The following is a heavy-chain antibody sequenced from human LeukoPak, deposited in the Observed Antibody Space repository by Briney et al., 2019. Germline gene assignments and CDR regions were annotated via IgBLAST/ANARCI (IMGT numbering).Heavy chain of an antibody. CDR1: GFIFSSYE. Sequence: GGSLRPSCAASGFIFSSYEMSWVRQAPGKGLEWVSYISGSGSIIYYADSVKGRFTISRDNAKNSLYLQMNSLRAEDTAVYYCARRYCSTTSCLFDYWGQGSLVTVSS. CDR3: ARRYCSTTSCLFDY. V-gene: IGHV3-48*03. CDR2: ISGSGSII. D-gene: IGHD2-2*01. J-gene: IGHJ4*02.